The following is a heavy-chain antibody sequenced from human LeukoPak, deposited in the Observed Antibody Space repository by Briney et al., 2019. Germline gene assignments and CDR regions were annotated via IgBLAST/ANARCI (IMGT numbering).Heavy chain of an antibody. J-gene: IGHJ5*02. CDR3: ARFPPSRWT. Sequence: SETLSLTCAVSGGSISSGGFSWSWIRQPPGKGLEWIGYIYHSGSTYYNPSLKSRVTISVDRSKNQFSLKLSSVTAADTAVYYCARFPPSRWTWGQGTLVTVSS. CDR2: IYHSGST. CDR1: GGSISSGGFS. V-gene: IGHV4-30-2*01. D-gene: IGHD4-23*01.